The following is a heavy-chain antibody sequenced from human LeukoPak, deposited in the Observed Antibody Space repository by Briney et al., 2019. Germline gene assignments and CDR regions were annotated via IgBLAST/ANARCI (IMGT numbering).Heavy chain of an antibody. CDR2: IYYSGST. D-gene: IGHD3-10*01. Sequence: SETLSLTCNVSGVSISSSSYYWGWIRQPPGKGLEWIGSIYYSGSTYYNPSLKSRVTISVDTSKNQFSLKLSSVTAADTAVYYCARNRYYYGSGSYGVPNWFDPWGQGTLVTVSS. CDR3: ARNRYYYGSGSYGVPNWFDP. V-gene: IGHV4-39*01. CDR1: GVSISSSSYY. J-gene: IGHJ5*02.